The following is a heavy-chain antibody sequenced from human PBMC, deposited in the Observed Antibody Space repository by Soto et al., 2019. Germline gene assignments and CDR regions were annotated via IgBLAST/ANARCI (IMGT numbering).Heavy chain of an antibody. V-gene: IGHV4-34*01. CDR2: INDSGST. J-gene: IGHJ6*02. Sequence: PSETLSLTCAVEGGSFNDDYWSWIRQSPGKGLEWIGEINDSGSTKYNPSLKSRVTISVDRSKSQFSLKLSSVTAADTAVYYCARYKSNYYYGMDVWGQGTTVTVSS. CDR1: GGSFNDDY. CDR3: ARYKSNYYYGMDV. D-gene: IGHD1-20*01.